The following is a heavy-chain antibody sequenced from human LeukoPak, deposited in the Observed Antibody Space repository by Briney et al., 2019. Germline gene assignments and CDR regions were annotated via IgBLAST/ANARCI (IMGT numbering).Heavy chain of an antibody. D-gene: IGHD3-3*01. CDR1: GFTFGSYA. CDR3: AKDRGYDFWSGKLFDP. CDR2: ISSSGGST. V-gene: IGHV3-23*01. J-gene: IGHJ5*02. Sequence: GSLRLSCAASGFTFGSYAMSWIRQAPGKGLEWVSAISSSGGSTYHADSVKGRFTISRDNSMNTLYLQMNSLRAEDTAVYYCAKDRGYDFWSGKLFDPWGQGTLVTVSS.